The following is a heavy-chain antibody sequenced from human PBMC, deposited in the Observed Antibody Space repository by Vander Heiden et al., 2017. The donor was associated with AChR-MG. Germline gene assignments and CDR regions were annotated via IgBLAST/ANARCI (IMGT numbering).Heavy chain of an antibody. J-gene: IGHJ3*02. Sequence: QLQLQESGPGLVKPSETLSLTCPVSGGSISSSSYYWGWIRQPPGKGLEWIGSIYYSGSTYYNPSLKSRVTISVDTSKNQFSLKLSSVTAADTAVYYCARPSRSSFAAFDIWGQGTMVTVSS. CDR2: IYYSGST. V-gene: IGHV4-39*01. D-gene: IGHD6-13*01. CDR1: GGSISSSSYY. CDR3: ARPSRSSFAAFDI.